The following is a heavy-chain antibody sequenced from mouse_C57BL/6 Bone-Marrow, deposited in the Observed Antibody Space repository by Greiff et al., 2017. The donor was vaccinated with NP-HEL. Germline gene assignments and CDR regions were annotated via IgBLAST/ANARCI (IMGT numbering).Heavy chain of an antibody. V-gene: IGHV2-6-1*01. CDR3: ARQDSSGYGFAY. CDR2: IWSDGST. J-gene: IGHJ3*01. CDR1: GFSLTSYG. Sequence: QVQLKQSGPGLVAPSQSLSITCTVSGFSLTSYGVHWVRQPPGKGLEWLVVIWSDGSTTYNSALKSRLSISKDNSKSQVFLKMNSPQTDDTAMYYCARQDSSGYGFAYWGQGTLVTVSA. D-gene: IGHD3-2*02.